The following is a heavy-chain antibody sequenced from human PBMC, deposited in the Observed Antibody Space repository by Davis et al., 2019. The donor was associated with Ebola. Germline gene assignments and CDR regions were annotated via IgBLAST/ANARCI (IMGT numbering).Heavy chain of an antibody. CDR2: ISSSGDNT. D-gene: IGHD3-10*01. J-gene: IGHJ5*02. Sequence: GESLKISCAASGFTFRSYAIHWVRQAPGKGLEYVSAISSSGDNTYYADSVKGRFTISRDNAKNSLYLQMNSLRAEDTAVYYCARENRGVIISWGQGTLVTVSS. CDR1: GFTFRSYA. CDR3: ARENRGVIIS. V-gene: IGHV3-64*04.